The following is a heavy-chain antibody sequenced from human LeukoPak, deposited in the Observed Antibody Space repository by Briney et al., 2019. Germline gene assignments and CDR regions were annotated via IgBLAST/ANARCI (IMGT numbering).Heavy chain of an antibody. Sequence: GGSLRLSCAASGFTFGSYAMSWVRQAPGKGLEWVSAISGSGGSTYYADSVKGRFTISRDNSKNTLYLQMNSLRAEDTAVYYCAKDRSTVTTQGRYYYYGMDVWGQGTTVTVSS. J-gene: IGHJ6*02. V-gene: IGHV3-23*01. CDR3: AKDRSTVTTQGRYYYYGMDV. CDR1: GFTFGSYA. CDR2: ISGSGGST. D-gene: IGHD4-17*01.